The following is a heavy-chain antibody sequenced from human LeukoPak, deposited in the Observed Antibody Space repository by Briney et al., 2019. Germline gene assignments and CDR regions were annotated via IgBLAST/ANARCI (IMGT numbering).Heavy chain of an antibody. CDR2: INPNSGGT. J-gene: IGHJ3*02. V-gene: IGHV1-2*02. Sequence: RASVNVSCKASGYTFTGYYMHWVRQAPGQGLEWMGWINPNSGGTNYAQKFQGRVPMTRDTSISTAYMELSRLRSDNTAVYYCARAQQLVLDAFDIWGQETMVTVSS. CDR3: ARAQQLVLDAFDI. CDR1: GYTFTGYY. D-gene: IGHD6-6*01.